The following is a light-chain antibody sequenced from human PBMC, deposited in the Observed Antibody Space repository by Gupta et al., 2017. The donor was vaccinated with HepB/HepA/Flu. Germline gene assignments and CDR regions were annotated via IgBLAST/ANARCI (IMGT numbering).Light chain of an antibody. CDR3: LLWYNGDLV. CDR2: DTS. J-gene: IGLJ2*01. V-gene: IGLV7-46*01. Sequence: QAVVTQEPSLTVSPGGPVTLTCGPSTAAVTSGHFPYWLRQKPGHAPRPLIYDTSIKLSWTPARCSGSLIGGKAARTLSGAQPDDDAEYYCLLWYNGDLVFGGGTKVTVL. CDR1: TAAVTSGHF.